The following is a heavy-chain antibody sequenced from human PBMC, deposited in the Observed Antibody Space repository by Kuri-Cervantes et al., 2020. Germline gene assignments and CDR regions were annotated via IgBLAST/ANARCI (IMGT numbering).Heavy chain of an antibody. CDR2: IYYSGST. CDR3: ARGGYSYGYYFDY. D-gene: IGHD5-18*01. J-gene: IGHJ4*02. V-gene: IGHV4-61*08. CDR1: GGSISSGGYY. Sequence: GSLRLSCTVSGGSISSGGYYWSWIRQHPGKGLEWIGYIYYSGSTNYNPSLKSRVTISVDTSKNQFSLKLSSVTAADTAVYYCARGGYSYGYYFDYWGQGTLVTVSS.